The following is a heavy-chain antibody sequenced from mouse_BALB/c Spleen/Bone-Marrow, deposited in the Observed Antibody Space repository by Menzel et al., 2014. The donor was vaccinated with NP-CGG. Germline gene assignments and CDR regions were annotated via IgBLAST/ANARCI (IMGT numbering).Heavy chain of an antibody. CDR1: GYTFTSYW. CDR3: TSRGITTGGSDY. D-gene: IGHD2-4*01. Sequence: VQLQQSGTILARPGASVKLSCEASGYTFTSYWMHWVKQRPGQGLEWIGALYPGSGDTNYNQKFKAKAKLTAVTSTSTAYMELSSLTNEDSAVYYCTSRGITTGGSDYWGQGTTLTVSS. J-gene: IGHJ2*01. V-gene: IGHV1-5*01. CDR2: LYPGSGDT.